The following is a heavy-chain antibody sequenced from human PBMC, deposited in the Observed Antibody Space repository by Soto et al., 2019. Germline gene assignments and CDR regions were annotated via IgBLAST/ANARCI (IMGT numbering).Heavy chain of an antibody. CDR1: GGSFSGYY. CDR3: ARGYYGSGSYSDY. CDR2: INHSGST. Sequence: QVQLQQWGAGLLKPSETLSLTCAVYGGSFSGYYWSWIRQPPGKGLEWIGEINHSGSTNYNPSLTRRVTISVDSSKNQFSLKLSSVTAADTAVYYCARGYYGSGSYSDYWGQGTLVTVSA. J-gene: IGHJ4*02. V-gene: IGHV4-34*01. D-gene: IGHD3-10*01.